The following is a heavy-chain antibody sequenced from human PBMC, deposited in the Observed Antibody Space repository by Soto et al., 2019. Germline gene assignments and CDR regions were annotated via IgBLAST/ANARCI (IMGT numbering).Heavy chain of an antibody. CDR2: MNPNSGNT. CDR3: ARGDSGGYYYYYYYGMDV. D-gene: IGHD3-22*01. J-gene: IGHJ6*02. V-gene: IGHV1-8*01. Sequence: ASVKVSCKASGYTFTSYDINWVRQATGQGLEWMGWMNPNSGNTGYAQKFQGRVTMTRNTSISTAYMELSSLRSEDTAVYYCARGDSGGYYYYYYYGMDVWGQGTTVTVSS. CDR1: GYTFTSYD.